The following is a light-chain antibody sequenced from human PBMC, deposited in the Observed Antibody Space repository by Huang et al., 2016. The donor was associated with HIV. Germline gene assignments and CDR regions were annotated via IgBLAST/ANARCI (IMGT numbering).Light chain of an antibody. V-gene: IGKV3-15*01. J-gene: IGKJ3*01. CDR2: GAS. Sequence: VMTQSPVTLSVSPGERATLSCRASQNVSSDLAWYQQRPGHPPRLLMYGASTRATGLLARFSGSGSGTEFTLTISSLQSEDFAVYYCQQYNKWPLFTFGPGTKVDIK. CDR1: QNVSSD. CDR3: QQYNKWPLFT.